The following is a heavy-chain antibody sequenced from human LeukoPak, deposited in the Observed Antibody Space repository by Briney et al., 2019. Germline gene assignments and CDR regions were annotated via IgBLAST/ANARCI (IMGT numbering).Heavy chain of an antibody. Sequence: GGSLRLSCAASGFTVSSNYMSWVRQAPGKGLEWVSVIYSGGSTYYADSVNGRFTISRDNSKNTLYLQMNSLRAEDTAVYYCARDQSSGWFYFGYWGQGTLVTVSS. V-gene: IGHV3-66*01. CDR1: GFTVSSNY. CDR3: ARDQSSGWFYFGY. CDR2: IYSGGST. J-gene: IGHJ4*02. D-gene: IGHD6-19*01.